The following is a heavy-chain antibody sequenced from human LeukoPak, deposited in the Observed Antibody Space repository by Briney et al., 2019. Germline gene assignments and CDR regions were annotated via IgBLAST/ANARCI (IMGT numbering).Heavy chain of an antibody. CDR2: INHSGST. CDR3: ARAVRVYYGSGSPTFDY. CDR1: GGSFSGYY. J-gene: IGHJ4*02. V-gene: IGHV4-34*01. D-gene: IGHD3-10*01. Sequence: PSETLSLTCAVYGGSFSGYYRSWIRQPPGKGLEWIGEINHSGSTNYNPSLKSRVTISVETSKNQFSLKLSSVTAADTAVYYCARAVRVYYGSGSPTFDYWGQGTLVTVSS.